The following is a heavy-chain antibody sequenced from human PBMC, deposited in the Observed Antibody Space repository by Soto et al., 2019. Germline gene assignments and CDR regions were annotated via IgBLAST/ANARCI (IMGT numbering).Heavy chain of an antibody. J-gene: IGHJ4*02. D-gene: IGHD3-10*01. CDR1: GGSISSGGYY. CDR2: IYYSGGT. CDR3: ARASYKITMASRGGYYFDY. Sequence: QVQLQESGPGLVKPSQTLSLTCTVSGGSISSGGYYWSWIRQHPGKGLEGIGFIYYSGGTYYNPSLKSRVTISVDTSKNQFSLKLSSVTAADTAVYYCARASYKITMASRGGYYFDYWGQGTLVTVSS. V-gene: IGHV4-31*03.